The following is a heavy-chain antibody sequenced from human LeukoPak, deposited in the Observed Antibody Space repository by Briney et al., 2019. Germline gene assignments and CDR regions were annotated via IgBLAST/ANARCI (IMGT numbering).Heavy chain of an antibody. CDR2: ISYDGSNK. Sequence: GGSLRLSCAASGFTFSSYAMHWVRQAPGKGLEWVAVISYDGSNKYYADSVKGRFTISRDNSKNTLYLQMNSLRAEDTAVYYCARGPSLSSSWSLRAEPFDYWGQGTLVTVSS. CDR3: ARGPSLSSSWSLRAEPFDY. CDR1: GFTFSSYA. V-gene: IGHV3-30-3*01. D-gene: IGHD6-13*01. J-gene: IGHJ4*02.